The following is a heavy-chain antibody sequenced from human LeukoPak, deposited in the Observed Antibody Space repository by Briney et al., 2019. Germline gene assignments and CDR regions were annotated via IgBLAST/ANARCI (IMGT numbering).Heavy chain of an antibody. V-gene: IGHV4-34*01. D-gene: IGHD2-2*01. CDR1: GGSFSGYY. J-gene: IGHJ4*02. CDR2: INHSGST. Sequence: KPSETLSLTCAVYGGSFSGYYWSWIRQPPGKGLEWIGEINHSGSTNYNPSLKSRVTISVDTSKNQFSLKLSSVTAADTAVYYCASENCSGTSCSSFDYWGQGTLVTVSS. CDR3: ASENCSGTSCSSFDY.